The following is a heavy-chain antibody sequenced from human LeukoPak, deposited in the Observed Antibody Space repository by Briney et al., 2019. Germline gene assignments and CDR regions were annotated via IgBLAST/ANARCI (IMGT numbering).Heavy chain of an antibody. J-gene: IGHJ4*02. CDR2: IKSDGSST. CDR3: ARGGYYVWGSYRYTTFDY. CDR1: GFTFSSYW. Sequence: PGGSLRLSCAASGFTFSSYWMHWVRQAPGKGLVWVSRIKSDGSSTSYADSVKGRFTISRDNAKNTLYLQMNSLRAEDTAVYYCARGGYYVWGSYRYTTFDYWGQGTLVTVSS. V-gene: IGHV3-74*01. D-gene: IGHD3-16*02.